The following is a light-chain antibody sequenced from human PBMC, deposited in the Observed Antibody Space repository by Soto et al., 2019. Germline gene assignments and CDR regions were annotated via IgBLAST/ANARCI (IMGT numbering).Light chain of an antibody. CDR3: QQYYSPSWT. CDR1: QSVLYSSNNKNY. V-gene: IGKV4-1*01. J-gene: IGKJ1*01. CDR2: WAS. Sequence: DIVMTQSPDSLAVSLGERATINCKSSQSVLYSSNNKNYLAWYQQKPGQPPKLLIYWASTRESGVPDRFSCSGSGKDFTLTVSSLQAEEEAVYYCQQYYSPSWTFGQGTKVEIK.